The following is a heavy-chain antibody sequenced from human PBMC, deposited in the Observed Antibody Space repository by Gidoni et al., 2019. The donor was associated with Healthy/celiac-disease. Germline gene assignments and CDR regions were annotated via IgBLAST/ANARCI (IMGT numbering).Heavy chain of an antibody. CDR1: GGSFSRGSYY. V-gene: IGHV4-61*01. D-gene: IGHD1-26*01. CDR2: IYYSGST. CDR3: ARDSKAYSGSYPRGEIDY. Sequence: QVQLQESGPVLVNPSETLSLTCPVSGGSFSRGSYYWSGIRQHPGKGLEWIGYIYYSGSTNYNPSLKSRVNISVETSKNQVSLKRSSVTAADTAVYYCARDSKAYSGSYPRGEIDYGGQGTLVTVSS. J-gene: IGHJ4*02.